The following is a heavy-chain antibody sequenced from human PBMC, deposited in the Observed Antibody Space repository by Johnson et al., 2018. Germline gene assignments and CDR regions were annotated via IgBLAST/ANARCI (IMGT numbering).Heavy chain of an antibody. CDR1: GFTFDDYT. CDR2: TSWDGKTT. CDR3: AKDSGSSKWLCSASDI. D-gene: IGHD2-15*01. V-gene: IGHV3-43*01. Sequence: VQLVQSGGVVVQPGGSLRLSCAASGFTFDDYTMHWVRQAPGKGLEWVALTSWDGKTTYYADSMKGRFTISRDNSKNSLYLQMNNLTTEDTTLYYCAKDSGSSKWLCSASDIGGQGTMVTVSS. J-gene: IGHJ3*02.